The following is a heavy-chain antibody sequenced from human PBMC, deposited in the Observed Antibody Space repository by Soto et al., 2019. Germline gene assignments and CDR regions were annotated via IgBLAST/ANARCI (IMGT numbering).Heavy chain of an antibody. D-gene: IGHD2-2*01. J-gene: IGHJ3*01. CDR1: GYTFASYT. V-gene: IGHV1-3*05. CDR2: IHPYYANT. Sequence: QVQLVQSGAEEKKPGASVKISCTASGYTFASYTIHWVRQAPGQSLEWMGWIHPYYANTRSSQNFQGRVTITTDTSANTAYMELSSLISEDTALYYCARVGTGYCSSSNCYGAFDVWGQGTMVTVSS. CDR3: ARVGTGYCSSSNCYGAFDV.